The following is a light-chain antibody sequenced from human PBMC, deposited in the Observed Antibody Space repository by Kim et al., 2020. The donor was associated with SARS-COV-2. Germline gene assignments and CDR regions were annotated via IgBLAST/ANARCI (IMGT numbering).Light chain of an antibody. CDR1: NIGTKS. CDR3: QVWDSSSDYWV. J-gene: IGLJ3*02. CDR2: YDS. Sequence: SYELTQPPSVSVAPGKTARFTCGGNNIGTKSVHWYQQKPDQAPVLVIYYDSDRSSGIPERFSGSNSGNTATLTISRVEAGDEADYYCQVWDSSSDYWVFGGGTQLTVL. V-gene: IGLV3-21*04.